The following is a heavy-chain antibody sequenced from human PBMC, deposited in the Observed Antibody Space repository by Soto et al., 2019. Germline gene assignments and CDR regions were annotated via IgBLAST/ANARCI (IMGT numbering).Heavy chain of an antibody. CDR3: ARSGYCGGDCYIRV. J-gene: IGHJ4*02. D-gene: IGHD2-21*02. Sequence: QLQLQESGPGLVKPSETLSLTCTVSGGSISSSSYYWGWIRQPPGKGLEWIGSIYYSGSTYYNPSLKSRVTISVDTSKHQFSLMLSSVTAAATAVYYCARSGYCGGDCYIRVWGQGTLVTVSS. CDR1: GGSISSSSYY. CDR2: IYYSGST. V-gene: IGHV4-39*01.